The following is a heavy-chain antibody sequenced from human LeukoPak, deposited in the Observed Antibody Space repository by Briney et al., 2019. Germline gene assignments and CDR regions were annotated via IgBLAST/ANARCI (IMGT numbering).Heavy chain of an antibody. CDR2: IISSSSYI. V-gene: IGHV3-21*04. Sequence: GGSLRLSCAASGFTFSSYSMNWVRQALGKGLEWVSSIISSSSYIYYADSVKGRFTISRDSSKNTLYLQMNSLRAEDTAVYYCAKRGAEVGATVAPGDYWGQGTLVTVSS. CDR1: GFTFSSYS. J-gene: IGHJ4*02. D-gene: IGHD1-26*01. CDR3: AKRGAEVGATVAPGDY.